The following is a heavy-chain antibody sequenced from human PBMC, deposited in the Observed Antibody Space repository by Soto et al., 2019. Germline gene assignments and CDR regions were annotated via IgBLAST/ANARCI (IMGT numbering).Heavy chain of an antibody. V-gene: IGHV1-69*06. J-gene: IGHJ6*02. Sequence: SVKVSCKASGGTFSSYAISWVRQAPGQGLEWMGGIIPIFGTANYAQKFQGRVTITADKSTSTAYMELSSLRSEDTAVYYCACPGYCSSTSCYYFYYGMDVWGQGTTVTVSS. CDR2: IIPIFGTA. CDR1: GGTFSSYA. CDR3: ACPGYCSSTSCYYFYYGMDV. D-gene: IGHD2-2*01.